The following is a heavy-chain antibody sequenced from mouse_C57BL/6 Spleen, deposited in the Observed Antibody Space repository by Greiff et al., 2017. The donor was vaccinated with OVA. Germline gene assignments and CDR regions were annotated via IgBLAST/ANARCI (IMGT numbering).Heavy chain of an antibody. Sequence: EVKLMESGGGLVKPGGSLKLSCAASGFTFSDYGMHWVRQAPEKGLEWVAYISSGSSTIYYADTVKGRFTISRDNAKNTLFLQMTSLRSEDTAMYYCARLGDYDDVFAYWGQGTLVTVSA. CDR1: GFTFSDYG. CDR3: ARLGDYDDVFAY. CDR2: ISSGSSTI. J-gene: IGHJ3*01. V-gene: IGHV5-17*01. D-gene: IGHD2-4*01.